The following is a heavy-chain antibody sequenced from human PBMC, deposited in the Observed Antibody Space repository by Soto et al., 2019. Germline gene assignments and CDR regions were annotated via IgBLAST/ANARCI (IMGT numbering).Heavy chain of an antibody. CDR2: ISAYNGNT. Sequence: GASVKVSCKASGYTFTSYGIIWVRQAPGQGLEWMGWISAYNGNTNYAQKLQGRVTMTTDTSTSTAYMELRSLRSDDTAVYYCARDLVVVVAANVPHAFDIWGQGTMVTVSS. CDR1: GYTFTSYG. CDR3: ARDLVVVVAANVPHAFDI. D-gene: IGHD2-15*01. V-gene: IGHV1-18*01. J-gene: IGHJ3*02.